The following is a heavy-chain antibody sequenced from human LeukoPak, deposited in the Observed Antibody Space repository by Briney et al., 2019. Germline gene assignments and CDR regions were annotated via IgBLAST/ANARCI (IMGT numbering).Heavy chain of an antibody. CDR3: AKMGPGWYFDL. V-gene: IGHV3-23*01. D-gene: IGHD1-26*01. CDR1: GFSFSNFA. CDR2: IGGTGLNT. Sequence: SGGSLRLSCVASGFSFSNFAMSWVRQAPGKGLEWVLLIGGTGLNTYHAASVKGRLTISRDNSKSTLYLQMSSLRAEDTAVYYCAKMGPGWYFDLWGRGTLVTVSS. J-gene: IGHJ2*01.